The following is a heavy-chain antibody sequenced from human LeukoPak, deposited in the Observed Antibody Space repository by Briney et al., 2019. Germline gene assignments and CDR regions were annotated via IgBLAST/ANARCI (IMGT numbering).Heavy chain of an antibody. CDR1: GFTFSSYW. CDR3: VRETGYDILTGYYKVYFDY. CDR2: IKQDGSEK. Sequence: PGGSLRLSCAASGFTFSSYWMSWVRQAPGKGLEWVANIKQDGSEKYYVDSVKGRFTISRDNAKNSLYLQMNSLRAEDTAVYYCVRETGYDILTGYYKVYFDYWGQGTLVTVSS. D-gene: IGHD3-9*01. V-gene: IGHV3-7*01. J-gene: IGHJ4*02.